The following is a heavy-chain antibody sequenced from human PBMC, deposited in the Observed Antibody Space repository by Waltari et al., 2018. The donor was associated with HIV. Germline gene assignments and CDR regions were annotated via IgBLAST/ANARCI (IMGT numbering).Heavy chain of an antibody. CDR2: TSAYNSNT. V-gene: IGHV1-18*01. CDR3: ARGGPGWQMYYYYYGMDV. J-gene: IGHJ6*02. D-gene: IGHD2-15*01. CDR1: GYTFTSYG. Sequence: QVQLVQSGAELKKPGASVKVSCNASGYTFTSYGISWVRQDPGQGLAWRGWTSAYNSNTNYAQKLQGRVSMTTDTSTSTAYRELGSLRSNDTAVYYWARGGPGWQMYYYYYGMDVWCQGTTVTVSS.